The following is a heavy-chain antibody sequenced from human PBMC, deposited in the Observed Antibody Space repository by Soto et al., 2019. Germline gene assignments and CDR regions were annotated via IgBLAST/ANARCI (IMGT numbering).Heavy chain of an antibody. Sequence: GGSMRLSCAASVFPFSSYAMSWVRQAPGKGLEWVSAISGSGGSTYYADSVKGRFTISRDNSKNTLYLQMNSLRAEDTAVYYCAKETNWYFDLWGRGTLVTVSS. V-gene: IGHV3-23*01. D-gene: IGHD1-1*01. CDR3: AKETNWYFDL. CDR2: ISGSGGST. CDR1: VFPFSSYA. J-gene: IGHJ2*01.